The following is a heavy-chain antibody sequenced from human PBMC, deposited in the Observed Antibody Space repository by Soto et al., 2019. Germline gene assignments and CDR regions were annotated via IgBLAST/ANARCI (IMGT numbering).Heavy chain of an antibody. J-gene: IGHJ4*02. CDR3: ARMGVSPLRYFDWSYFDY. Sequence: GGSLRLSCAASGFTFSSYGMHWVRQAPGKGLEWVAVIWYDGSNKYYADSVKGRFTISRDNSKNTLYLQMNSLRAEDTAVYYCARMGVSPLRYFDWSYFDYWGQGTLVTVSS. CDR1: GFTFSSYG. D-gene: IGHD3-9*01. V-gene: IGHV3-33*01. CDR2: IWYDGSNK.